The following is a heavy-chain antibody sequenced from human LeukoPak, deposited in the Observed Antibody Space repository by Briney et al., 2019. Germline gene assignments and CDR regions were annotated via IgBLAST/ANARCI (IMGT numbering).Heavy chain of an antibody. CDR2: ISDDGSGT. D-gene: IGHD3-3*01. V-gene: IGHV3-23*01. CDR1: GFTFSDYP. CDR3: ARSRVWSDYWGYFDY. Sequence: GGSLRLSCAACGFTFSDYPMSGLRKAPEQGLEWVSTISDDGSGTYYADSVKGRFTISRDNSKNTLFLQINSLRAEDSAVYYCARSRVWSDYWGYFDYWGQGILVTVSS. J-gene: IGHJ4*02.